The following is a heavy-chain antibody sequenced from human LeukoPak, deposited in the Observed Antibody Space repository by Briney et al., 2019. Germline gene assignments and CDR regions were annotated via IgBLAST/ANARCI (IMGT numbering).Heavy chain of an antibody. V-gene: IGHV1-2*04. J-gene: IGHJ3*02. Sequence: ASVNVSFMASRYTFTGYSMHWVRQAPGHGLEGMGWINPNTGGTNYAQKLQGWVTMTRHTSITTAYMELSRLSSEDTAVYYCARQFITTSCHRGAFDIWGQGTMVTVSS. CDR1: RYTFTGYS. CDR3: ARQFITTSCHRGAFDI. CDR2: INPNTGGT. D-gene: IGHD3-22*01.